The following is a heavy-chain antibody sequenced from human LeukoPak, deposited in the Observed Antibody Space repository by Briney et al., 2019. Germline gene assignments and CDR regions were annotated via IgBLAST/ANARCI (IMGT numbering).Heavy chain of an antibody. J-gene: IGHJ4*02. CDR2: INSDGSST. D-gene: IGHD3-3*02. V-gene: IGHV3-74*01. CDR3: ASDSTPDY. Sequence: PGGSLRLSCAASGFTFSSYWMHWVRQAPAKGLVWVSRINSDGSSTSYADSVKGRFTISRDNAKNTLYLQMNSLRAEDTAVYYCASDSTPDYWGQGTLVTVSS. CDR1: GFTFSSYW.